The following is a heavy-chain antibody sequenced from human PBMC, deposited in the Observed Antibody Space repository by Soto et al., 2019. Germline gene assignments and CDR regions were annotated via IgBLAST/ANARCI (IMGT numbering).Heavy chain of an antibody. CDR2: ISYDGSNK. J-gene: IGHJ6*02. D-gene: IGHD6-13*01. Sequence: GGSLRLSCAASGFTFSSYAMHWVRQAPGKGLEWVAVISYDGSNKYYADSVKGRFTISRDNSKNTLYLQMNSLRAEDTAVYYCAKAAAGLKKNYYYYGMDVWGQGTTVTVSS. CDR3: AKAAAGLKKNYYYYGMDV. CDR1: GFTFSSYA. V-gene: IGHV3-30*04.